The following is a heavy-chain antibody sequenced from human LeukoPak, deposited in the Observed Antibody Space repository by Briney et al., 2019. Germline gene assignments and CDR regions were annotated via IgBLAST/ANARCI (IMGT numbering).Heavy chain of an antibody. CDR3: AKDVRAFLDAFDI. CDR1: GFTFSSYG. CDR2: ISYDGSNK. Sequence: GGSLRLSCAASGFTFSSYGMHWVRQAPGKGLEWVAVISYDGSNKYYADSVKGRFTISRDNSKNTLYLQMNSLRAEDTAVYYCAKDVRAFLDAFDIWGQGTMVTVSS. J-gene: IGHJ3*02. V-gene: IGHV3-30*18.